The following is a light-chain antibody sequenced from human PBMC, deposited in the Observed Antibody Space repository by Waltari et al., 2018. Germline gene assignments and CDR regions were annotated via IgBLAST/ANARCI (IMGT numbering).Light chain of an antibody. J-gene: IGKJ1*01. CDR3: QQYNSAPRT. CDR2: KES. V-gene: IGKV1-12*01. CDR1: QDISNW. Sequence: DIQMTQSPSSLSASVGDRVTITCRASQDISNWLAWYQQKPGKAPKLLIYKESSLQSGVPSRFSGSGSGTDFTLTISSLQPEDFATYYCQQYNSAPRTFGQGTKVEIK.